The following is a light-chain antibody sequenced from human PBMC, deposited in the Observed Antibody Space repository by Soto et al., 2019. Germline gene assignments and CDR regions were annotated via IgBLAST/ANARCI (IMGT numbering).Light chain of an antibody. CDR3: QQYGNSPPVT. CDR1: QSVSSSY. CDR2: GAS. Sequence: EIVLTQSPGTLSLSPGERATLSCRASQSVSSSYLAGYQQKPGQAPRLLIYGASSRATGIPDRSSGSASGTAFTLTISRLEPEDFAVYYCQQYGNSPPVTFGGWTKVEIK. V-gene: IGKV3-20*01. J-gene: IGKJ4*01.